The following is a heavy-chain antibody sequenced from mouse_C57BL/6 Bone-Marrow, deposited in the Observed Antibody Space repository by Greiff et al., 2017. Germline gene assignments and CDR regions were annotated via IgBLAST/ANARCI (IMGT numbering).Heavy chain of an antibody. Sequence: QVQLQQSGAELARPGASVKMSCKASGYTFTSYTMHWVKQRPGQGLEWIGYINPSSGYTKYNQKFKDKATLTADKSSSTAYMQLSSLTSEDSAVYYCARGPPYGSSHHWYFDVWGTGTTVTVSS. CDR3: ARGPPYGSSHHWYFDV. CDR2: INPSSGYT. V-gene: IGHV1-4*01. D-gene: IGHD1-1*01. CDR1: GYTFTSYT. J-gene: IGHJ1*03.